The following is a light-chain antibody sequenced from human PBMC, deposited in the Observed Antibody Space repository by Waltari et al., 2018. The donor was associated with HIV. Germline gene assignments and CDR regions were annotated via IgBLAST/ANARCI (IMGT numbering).Light chain of an antibody. CDR2: GNS. CDR3: QSYASSLSGVV. J-gene: IGLJ2*01. Sequence: QSVLTQPPSVSGAPGQRVTISCTGGSSNIGAGYHVHWYQQLPGTAPKLLLYGNSTRPSGVPDRFAGSKSGTSASLAITGLPAEDEADYYCQSYASSLSGVVFGGGTKLPVL. V-gene: IGLV1-40*01. CDR1: SSNIGAGYH.